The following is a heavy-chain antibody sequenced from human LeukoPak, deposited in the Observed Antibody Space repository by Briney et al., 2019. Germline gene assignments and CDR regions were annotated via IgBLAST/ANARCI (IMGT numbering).Heavy chain of an antibody. CDR1: GFAFSSYA. CDR3: AKGSTAARPYQFDY. CDR2: ISGSGGST. V-gene: IGHV3-23*01. Sequence: GGSLRLSCAASGFAFSSYAMSWVRQAPGKGLEWVSTISGSGGSTNYADSVKGRFTISRDNSKNTLYLQMSSLRAENTAVYFCAKGSTAARPYQFDYWGQGTLVTVSS. D-gene: IGHD6-6*01. J-gene: IGHJ4*02.